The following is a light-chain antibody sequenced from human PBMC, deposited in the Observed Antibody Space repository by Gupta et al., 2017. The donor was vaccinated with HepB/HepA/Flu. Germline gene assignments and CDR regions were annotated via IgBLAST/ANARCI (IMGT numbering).Light chain of an antibody. V-gene: IGKV1-33*01. CDR1: QDINKY. Sequence: DIQMTQSPSSLSASVGARVTITCQASQDINKYLNWYQQKPGKAPKVLIYGASNLETGVPLRFSGSGSGTDFTFTISSLQPEDIATYFCQQHNRLPYTFGQGTKLEIK. CDR3: QQHNRLPYT. J-gene: IGKJ2*01. CDR2: GAS.